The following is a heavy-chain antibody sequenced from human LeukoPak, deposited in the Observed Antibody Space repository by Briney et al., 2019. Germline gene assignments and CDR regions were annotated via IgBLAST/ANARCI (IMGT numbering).Heavy chain of an antibody. CDR1: GYTFSSHG. D-gene: IGHD3-22*01. CDR3: AKRADSSAHSFDY. J-gene: IGHJ4*02. CDR2: IRSSDSTT. V-gene: IGHV3-48*04. Sequence: GRSLRLSCVASGYTFSSHGMYWVRQAPGKGLEWLSYIRSSDSTTYYADSVKGRFTISRDNAKNSLYLQMDSLRVEDTAVYYCAKRADSSAHSFDYWGQGTLVTVSS.